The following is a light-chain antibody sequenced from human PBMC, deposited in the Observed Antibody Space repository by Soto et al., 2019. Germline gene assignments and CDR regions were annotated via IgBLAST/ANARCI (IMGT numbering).Light chain of an antibody. Sequence: IVMTQSPESLAVSLGERPTINCKSSQSVLYSSNNKNYLAWYQQKPGQPPKLLIYWASTRESGVPDRFSGSGSGTDFTLTISSLQAEDVAVYYCQQYYSTPFTFGPGTKVDIK. CDR3: QQYYSTPFT. V-gene: IGKV4-1*01. CDR2: WAS. CDR1: QSVLYSSNNKNY. J-gene: IGKJ3*01.